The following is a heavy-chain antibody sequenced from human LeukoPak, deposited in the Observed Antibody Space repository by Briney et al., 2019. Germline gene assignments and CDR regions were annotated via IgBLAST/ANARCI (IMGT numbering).Heavy chain of an antibody. CDR1: GFTFSSYW. J-gene: IGHJ5*02. V-gene: IGHV3-7*01. CDR3: ESTTGP. CDR2: IKQDGSER. Sequence: GGSLRLSCAASGFTFSSYWMSWVRQAPGKGLEWVANIKQDGSERYYVDSVKGRFTIYRDNAKNSLYLQMSSLRVEDTAVYYCESTTGPWGQGTLVTVSS. D-gene: IGHD1-7*01.